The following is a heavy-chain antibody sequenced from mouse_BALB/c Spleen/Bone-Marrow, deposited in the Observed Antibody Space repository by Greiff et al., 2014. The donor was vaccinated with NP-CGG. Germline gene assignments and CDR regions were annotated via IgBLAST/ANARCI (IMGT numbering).Heavy chain of an antibody. CDR2: IWGGGST. Sequence: VKLVESGPGLVAPSQSLSITCTVSGFSLSRYSVHWVRQPPGKGLEWLGMIWGGGSTDYNSALKSRLSISKDNSKSPVFLKMNSLQTDDTAMYYCARLYGNYGGYFDYWGQGTTLTVSS. J-gene: IGHJ2*01. CDR1: GFSLSRYS. D-gene: IGHD2-10*02. V-gene: IGHV2-6-4*01. CDR3: ARLYGNYGGYFDY.